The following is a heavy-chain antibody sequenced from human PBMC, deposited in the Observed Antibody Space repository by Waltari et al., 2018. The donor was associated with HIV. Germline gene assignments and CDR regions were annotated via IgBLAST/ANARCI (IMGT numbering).Heavy chain of an antibody. D-gene: IGHD6-13*01. J-gene: IGHJ5*02. CDR2: INHSGST. CDR3: ARAPIDSSSWYWFDP. CDR1: GGSFSGYY. V-gene: IGHV4-34*01. Sequence: QVQLQQWGAGLLKPSETLSLTCAVYGGSFSGYYWSWIRQPPGKGLEWIGEINHSGSTNYNPSLKSRVTISVDTSKNQFSLKLSSVTAADTAVYYCARAPIDSSSWYWFDPWGQGTLVTVSS.